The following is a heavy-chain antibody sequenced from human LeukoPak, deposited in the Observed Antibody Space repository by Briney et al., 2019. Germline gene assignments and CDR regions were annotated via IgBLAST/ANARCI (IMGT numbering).Heavy chain of an antibody. J-gene: IGHJ3*02. CDR1: GYTFTSYG. CDR2: ISAYNGNT. Sequence: ASVKVSCKASGYTFTSYGISWVRQAPGQELEWMGWISAYNGNTNYAQKLQGRVTMTTDTSTSTAYMELRSLRSDDKAVYYCARVGGGWFGELPPANAFDIWGQGTMVTVSS. D-gene: IGHD3-10*01. V-gene: IGHV1-18*01. CDR3: ARVGGGWFGELPPANAFDI.